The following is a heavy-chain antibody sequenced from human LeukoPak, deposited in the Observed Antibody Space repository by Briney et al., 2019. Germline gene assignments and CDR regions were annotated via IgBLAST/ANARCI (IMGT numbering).Heavy chain of an antibody. Sequence: SETLSLTCAVYGGSFSGYYWSWIRQPPGKGLEWIGEINHSGNTNYNPSLKSRVTISVDTSKNQISLKLNSVTAADTAVYYCARGGGYYYMDVWGIGTTVTVSS. CDR1: GGSFSGYY. CDR2: INHSGNT. J-gene: IGHJ6*03. CDR3: ARGGGYYYMDV. V-gene: IGHV4-34*01. D-gene: IGHD3-16*01.